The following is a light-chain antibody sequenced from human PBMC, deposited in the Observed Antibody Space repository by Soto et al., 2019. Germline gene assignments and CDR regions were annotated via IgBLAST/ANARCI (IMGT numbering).Light chain of an antibody. V-gene: IGKV1-12*01. CDR1: QGISNW. Sequence: DIQMTQSPSSVSASVGDRVTITCPASQGISNWLAWYQQKPGKAPSLLIHAACSLQSGVPSRFSGSGYGTDFTLTISSLQPEDFATYSCQQANSLPVTFGPGTKVDIK. CDR2: AAC. CDR3: QQANSLPVT. J-gene: IGKJ3*01.